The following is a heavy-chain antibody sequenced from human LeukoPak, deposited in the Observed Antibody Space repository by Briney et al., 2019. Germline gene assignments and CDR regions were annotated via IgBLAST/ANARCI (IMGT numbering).Heavy chain of an antibody. CDR1: GYSISSGYY. Sequence: SETLSLTCTVSGYSISSGYYWGWIRQPPGKGLEWIGRIYTSGSTNYNPSLKSRVTMSVDTSKNQFSLKLSSVTAADTAVYYCARTVIQLWPYYYYYMDVWGKGTTVTVSS. CDR2: IYTSGST. CDR3: ARTVIQLWPYYYYYMDV. V-gene: IGHV4-38-2*02. D-gene: IGHD5-18*01. J-gene: IGHJ6*03.